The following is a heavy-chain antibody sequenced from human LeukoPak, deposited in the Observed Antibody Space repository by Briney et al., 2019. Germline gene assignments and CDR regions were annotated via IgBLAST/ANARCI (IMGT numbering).Heavy chain of an antibody. CDR3: ARHRLPYYYYYYMDV. V-gene: IGHV4-4*09. CDR1: GGSVSSYY. J-gene: IGHJ6*03. Sequence: SETLSLTCTVSGGSVSSYYWSWIRQPPGKGLEWIGYIYTSGSTNYNPSLKSRVTISVDTSKNQFSLKLSSVTAADTAVYYCARHRLPYYYYYYMDVWGKGTTVTVSS. D-gene: IGHD2-15*01. CDR2: IYTSGST.